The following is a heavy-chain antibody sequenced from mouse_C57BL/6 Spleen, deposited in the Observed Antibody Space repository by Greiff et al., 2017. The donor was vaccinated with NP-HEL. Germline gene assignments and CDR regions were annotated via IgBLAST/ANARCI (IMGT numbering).Heavy chain of an antibody. CDR3: ARSGVYYGSSPAWFAY. D-gene: IGHD1-1*01. CDR1: GYTFTSYD. Sequence: QVHVKQSGPELVKPGASVKLSCKASGYTFTSYDINWVKQRPGQGLEWIGWIYPRDGSTKYNEKFKGKATLTVDTSSSTAYMELHSLTSEDSAVYFCARSGVYYGSSPAWFAYWGQGTLVTVSA. J-gene: IGHJ3*01. CDR2: IYPRDGST. V-gene: IGHV1-85*01.